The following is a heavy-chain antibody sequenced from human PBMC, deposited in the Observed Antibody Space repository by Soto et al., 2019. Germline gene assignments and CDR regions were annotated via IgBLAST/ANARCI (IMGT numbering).Heavy chain of an antibody. CDR1: GGTFSRFA. Sequence: SVKVSCKASGGTFSRFAISWVRQAPGQGLEWMGGIIPMFGKANYAQKFQGRVSITADESTSTGYMELRSLRSEDTAVYYCARDGTLYDTSGYYYLYWGQGTLVTVSS. V-gene: IGHV1-69*13. CDR3: ARDGTLYDTSGYYYLY. CDR2: IIPMFGKA. J-gene: IGHJ4*02. D-gene: IGHD3-22*01.